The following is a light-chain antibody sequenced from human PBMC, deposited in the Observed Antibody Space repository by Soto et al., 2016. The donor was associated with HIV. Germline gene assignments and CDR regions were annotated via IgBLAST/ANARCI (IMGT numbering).Light chain of an antibody. CDR3: QQSYSTSTWT. CDR1: QSISSY. CDR2: AAS. J-gene: IGKJ1*01. V-gene: IGKV1-39*01. Sequence: DIQMTQSPSSLSASVGDRVTITCRTSQSISSYLNWYQQKPGKAPKLLIYAASSLQSGVPSRFSGSGSGTDFTLTISSLQPEDFATYYCQQSYSTSTWTFGQETKVEIK.